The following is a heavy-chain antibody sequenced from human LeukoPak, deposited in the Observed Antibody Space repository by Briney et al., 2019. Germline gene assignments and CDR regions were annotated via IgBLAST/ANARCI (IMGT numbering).Heavy chain of an antibody. CDR3: AREVQDAFDI. J-gene: IGHJ3*02. Sequence: PGGSLRLSCAASEFTFSSYGMHWVRQAPGKGLEWVALIWYDGSNEYYADSVKGRFAISRDNSKNTLYLQMNSLRAEDTAVYYCAREVQDAFDIWGRGTMVIVSS. CDR1: EFTFSSYG. V-gene: IGHV3-33*01. CDR2: IWYDGSNE.